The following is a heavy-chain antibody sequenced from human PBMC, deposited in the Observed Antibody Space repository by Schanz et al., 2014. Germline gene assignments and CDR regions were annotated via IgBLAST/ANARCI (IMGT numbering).Heavy chain of an antibody. CDR3: ARDKGGYYPFDY. CDR1: FFPFLTYW. J-gene: IGHJ4*02. Sequence: EVQKGEEGGWIFPPCFSLLLSCAASFFPFLTYWMSWVRQAPGKGLEWVANIKQDESERSYVDSVKGRFTISRDNAKNSLYLQMNSLRAEDTAVYYCARDKGGYYPFDYWGQGTLVTVSS. D-gene: IGHD3-3*01. CDR2: IKQDESER. V-gene: IGHV3-7*01.